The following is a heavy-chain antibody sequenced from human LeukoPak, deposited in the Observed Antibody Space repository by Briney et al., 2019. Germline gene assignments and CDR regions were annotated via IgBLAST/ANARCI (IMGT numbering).Heavy chain of an antibody. CDR3: AREASGAFDY. CDR1: GFTFSSYA. Sequence: GGSLRLSCAASGFTFSSYAMHWVHQAPGKGLEWVAVISYDGSNKCYADSVKGRFTISRDNSKNTLYLQMNSLRAEDTAVYYCAREASGAFDYWGQGTLVTVSS. D-gene: IGHD4/OR15-4a*01. V-gene: IGHV3-30*04. CDR2: ISYDGSNK. J-gene: IGHJ4*02.